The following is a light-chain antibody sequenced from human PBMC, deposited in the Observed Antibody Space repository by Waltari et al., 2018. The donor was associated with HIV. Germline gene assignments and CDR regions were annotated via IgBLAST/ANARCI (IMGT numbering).Light chain of an antibody. J-gene: IGKJ4*01. V-gene: IGKV2-28*01. CDR3: RETLQTPRLT. CDR2: LGS. CDR1: QSLLHTNGYNY. Sequence: DIVLTQSPLSLPVTAGEPTSISCRSSQSLLHTNGYNYLDWYLQKPGQSPQLLIYLGSNRASGVPDRFSGSGSGTDFTLKISRVEAEDVGVYYCRETLQTPRLTFGGGTKVEIK.